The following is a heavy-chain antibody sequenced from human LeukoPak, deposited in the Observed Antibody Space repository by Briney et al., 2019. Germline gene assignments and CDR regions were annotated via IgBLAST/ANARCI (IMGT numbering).Heavy chain of an antibody. V-gene: IGHV3-11*04. CDR1: GFTFSDYY. CDR3: ARDGPDLNWNYVREYAFDI. J-gene: IGHJ3*02. Sequence: GSLRLSCAASGFTFSDYYISWIRQAPGKGVEGVSYISSSSSTIYYADSVKGRFTISRDNAKNSLYLQMNSLRAEDTAVYYCARDGPDLNWNYVREYAFDIWGQGTMVTVSS. CDR2: ISSSSSTI. D-gene: IGHD1-7*01.